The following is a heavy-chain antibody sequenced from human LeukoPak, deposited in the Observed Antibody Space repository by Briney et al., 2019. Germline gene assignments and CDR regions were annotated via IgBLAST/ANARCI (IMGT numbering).Heavy chain of an antibody. CDR2: IHPTSGPT. Sequence: GASVNISCKASGYSFTSYYTHLVRQTPGQGLEWMGMIHPTSGPTSYAEKFQGRLTMSRDMSTSTVYLDLSSLRSQDTAVYYCARVPFFKYDFDFWGQGTLVTVSS. D-gene: IGHD3-3*02. J-gene: IGHJ4*02. CDR1: GYSFTSYY. V-gene: IGHV1-46*01. CDR3: ARVPFFKYDFDF.